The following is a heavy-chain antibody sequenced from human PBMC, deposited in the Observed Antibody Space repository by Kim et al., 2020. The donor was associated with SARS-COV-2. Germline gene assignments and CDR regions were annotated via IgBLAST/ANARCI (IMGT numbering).Heavy chain of an antibody. J-gene: IGHJ6*02. CDR1: GFTFSRYD. V-gene: IGHV3-30*18. Sequence: GGSLRLSCAASGFTFSRYDIHWVRQAPGKGLEWVAVISYDGSKEFYADSVTGRFTISRDNSKNTLYLQMNSLRAEDTAVYYCAKDNMDVWGQGTTVTVSS. CDR2: ISYDGSKE. CDR3: AKDNMDV.